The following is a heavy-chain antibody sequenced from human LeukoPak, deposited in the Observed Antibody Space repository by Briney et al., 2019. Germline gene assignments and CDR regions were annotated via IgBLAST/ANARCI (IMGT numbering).Heavy chain of an antibody. D-gene: IGHD3-10*01. J-gene: IGHJ4*02. Sequence: GGSLRLSCAASGFTFSSYWMSWVRQAPGKGLEWVANIKQDGSEKYYVDSVKGRFTISRDNAKNSLYLQMNSLRAEDTAVYYCAKGGSGTYYRHFDYWGQGTLVAVSS. CDR1: GFTFSSYW. CDR2: IKQDGSEK. CDR3: AKGGSGTYYRHFDY. V-gene: IGHV3-7*03.